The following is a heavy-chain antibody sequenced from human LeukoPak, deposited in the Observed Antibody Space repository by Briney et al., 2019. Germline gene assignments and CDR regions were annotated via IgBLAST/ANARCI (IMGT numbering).Heavy chain of an antibody. CDR2: ISHNEKNK. CDR1: GFSFDKYG. D-gene: IGHD2-15*01. J-gene: IGHJ4*02. CDR3: AKDYCSECYSHFVN. Sequence: PGGSLRLSCAASGFSFDKYGMPWVRQAPGRGLEWMALISHNEKNKVYADSVKGRFTISRDNSKNTLFLQMNSLTSEDTAIYYCAKDYCSECYSHFVNWGQGTLVTVSS. V-gene: IGHV3-30*18.